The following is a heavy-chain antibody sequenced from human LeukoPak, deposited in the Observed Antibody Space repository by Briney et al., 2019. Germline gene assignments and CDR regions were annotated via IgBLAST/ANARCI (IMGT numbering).Heavy chain of an antibody. CDR1: GGSISSGFYY. CDR3: AREHPRGEVDDFDY. J-gene: IGHJ4*02. V-gene: IGHV4-61*02. CDR2: IYTSGST. D-gene: IGHD3-16*01. Sequence: SETLSLTCAVSGGSISSGFYYWSWIRQPAGKGLEWIGRIYTSGSTNYNPFLKSRISISVDTSKNQFSLKLTSVTAADTAVYYCAREHPRGEVDDFDYWGQGTLVTVSS.